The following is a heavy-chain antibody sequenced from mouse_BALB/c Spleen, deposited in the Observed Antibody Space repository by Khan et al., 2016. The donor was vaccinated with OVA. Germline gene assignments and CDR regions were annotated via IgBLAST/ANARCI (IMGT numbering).Heavy chain of an antibody. CDR1: GYTFTNYG. J-gene: IGHJ1*01. V-gene: IGHV9-1*02. D-gene: IGHD2-14*01. CDR2: INTYTGEP. Sequence: QSKLVQSGPELKKPGETVKISCKASGYTFTNYGMNWVKQAPGKGLKWMGWINTYTGEPTYADDFKGRFAFSLETSASTAYLQISNLKNVDMGTLFCARTYYSYDRYFDGWGAGTTVTVAS. CDR3: ARTYYSYDRYFDG.